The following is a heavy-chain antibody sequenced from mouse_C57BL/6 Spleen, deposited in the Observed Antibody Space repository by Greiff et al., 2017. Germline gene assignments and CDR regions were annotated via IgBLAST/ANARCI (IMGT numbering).Heavy chain of an antibody. J-gene: IGHJ2*01. CDR1: GYAFSSYW. V-gene: IGHV1-80*01. D-gene: IGHD2-1*01. CDR3: ARRYYGNYGDY. CDR2: IYPGDGDT. Sequence: VKLQQSGAELVKPGASVKISCKASGYAFSSYWMNWVKPRPGKGLEWIGQIYPGDGDTNYNGKFKGKATLTADKSSSTAYMQLSSLTSEDSAVYFCARRYYGNYGDYWGQGTTLTVSS.